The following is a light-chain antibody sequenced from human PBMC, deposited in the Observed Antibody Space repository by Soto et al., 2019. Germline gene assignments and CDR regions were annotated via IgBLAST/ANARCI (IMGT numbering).Light chain of an antibody. CDR2: GST. J-gene: IGLJ1*01. Sequence: QSVLSQPPSVSGAPGQRVTISCTGSSSNIGAGYDAHWFQQVPGTAPKLLIYGSTNRPSGVPDRFSGSKSGTSASLAITGLQAEDEADCYCQSYDSSLGGNYVFGTGTKVTVL. CDR1: SSNIGAGYD. CDR3: QSYDSSLGGNYV. V-gene: IGLV1-40*01.